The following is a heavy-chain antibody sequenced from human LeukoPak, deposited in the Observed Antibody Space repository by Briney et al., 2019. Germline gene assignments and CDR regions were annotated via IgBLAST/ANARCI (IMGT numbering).Heavy chain of an antibody. J-gene: IGHJ4*02. V-gene: IGHV1-69*02. CDR3: ARTLAYCGGDYCPPFDY. CDR2: IIPILGIA. D-gene: IGHD2-21*02. CDR1: GYTFTGYY. Sequence: ASVKVSCKASGYTFTGYYMHWVRQAPGQGLEWMGRIIPILGIANYAQKFQGRVTITADKSTSTAYMELSSLRSEDTAVYYCARTLAYCGGDYCPPFDYWGQGTLVTVSS.